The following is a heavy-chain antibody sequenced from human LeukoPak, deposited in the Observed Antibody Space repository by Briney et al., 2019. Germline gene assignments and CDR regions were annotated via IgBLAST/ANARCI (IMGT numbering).Heavy chain of an antibody. CDR2: ISYDGSNK. CDR1: GFTFSSYG. CDR3: GKAMVRWVITNFDY. Sequence: GRSLRLSCAASGFTFSSYGTHWVRQAPGKGLEWVAVISYDGSNKYYADSVKGRFTISRDNSKNTLYLQLNSLRGEDTAVYCCGKAMVRWVITNFDYWGQGTLVTVSS. D-gene: IGHD3-10*01. J-gene: IGHJ4*02. V-gene: IGHV3-30*18.